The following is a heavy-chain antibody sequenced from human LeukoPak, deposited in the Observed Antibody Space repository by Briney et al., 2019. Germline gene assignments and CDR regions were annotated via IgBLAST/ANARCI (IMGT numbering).Heavy chain of an antibody. CDR1: GGSISSYY. J-gene: IGHJ4*02. CDR2: IYTSGST. CDR3: ASGDGCTPTHFDY. Sequence: SETLSLTCTVSGGSISSYYWSWIRQPPGKGLEWIGYIYTSGSTNYNPSLKSRVTISVDTSKNQFSLKLSSVTAADTAVYYCASGDGCTPTHFDYWGQGTLVTVSS. V-gene: IGHV4-4*09. D-gene: IGHD5-24*01.